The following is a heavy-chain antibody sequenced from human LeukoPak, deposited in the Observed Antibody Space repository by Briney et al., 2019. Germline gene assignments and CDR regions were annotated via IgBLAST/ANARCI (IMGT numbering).Heavy chain of an antibody. CDR1: GGSFSSYY. J-gene: IGHJ1*01. CDR3: ARVGSSWYGYFQH. Sequence: SETLSLTCAVYGGSFSSYYWSWIRQPPGKGLEWIGEINHSGSTNYNPSLKSRVTISVDTSKNQFSLKLSSVTAADTAVYYCARVGSSWYGYFQHWGQGTLVTVSS. V-gene: IGHV4-34*01. D-gene: IGHD6-13*01. CDR2: INHSGST.